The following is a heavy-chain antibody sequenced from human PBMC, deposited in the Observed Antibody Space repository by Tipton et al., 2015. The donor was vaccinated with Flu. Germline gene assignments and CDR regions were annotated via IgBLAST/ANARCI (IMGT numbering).Heavy chain of an antibody. D-gene: IGHD3-3*01. V-gene: IGHV3-11*01. J-gene: IGHJ6*02. CDR1: GFTFSDYY. Sequence: SLRLSCAASGFTFSDYYMSWIRQVPGKGLEWLSHLSDSGSTINYADSVKGRLTISRDNAKNSLYLQMNSLRAEDTAVYYCARDHPPSITVLGEITDYFGMDVWGQGTTVTVSS. CDR2: LSDSGSTI. CDR3: ARDHPPSITVLGEITDYFGMDV.